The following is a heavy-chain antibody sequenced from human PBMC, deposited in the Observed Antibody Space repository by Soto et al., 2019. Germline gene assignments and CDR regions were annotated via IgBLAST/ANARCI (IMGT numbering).Heavy chain of an antibody. Sequence: EVQLLESGGGLVQPGGSLRLSCAASGFTFSSYVMSWVRLAPGKGLEWVSAISGSGGTTYYADSVKGRFTISRDNSKNTLYLQMHSLRAEDTAVYYCAKPLSSNTGGGFDPWGQGTLVTVSS. V-gene: IGHV3-23*01. CDR3: AKPLSSNTGGGFDP. CDR1: GFTFSSYV. J-gene: IGHJ5*02. CDR2: ISGSGGTT.